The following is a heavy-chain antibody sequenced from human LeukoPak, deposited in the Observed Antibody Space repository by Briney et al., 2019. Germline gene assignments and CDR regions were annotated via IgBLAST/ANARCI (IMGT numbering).Heavy chain of an antibody. D-gene: IGHD3-22*01. J-gene: IGHJ4*02. V-gene: IGHV3-7*01. CDR3: ARSRSVVLITPLGY. Sequence: GGSLRLSCAASGFAFSSYWMTWVRQAPGKGLEWVANIKQDGSEKYFVDSVKGRFTISRDNAKNSLYLQMNSLRVDDTAVYYCARSRSVVLITPLGYWGQGTLVTVSS. CDR2: IKQDGSEK. CDR1: GFAFSSYW.